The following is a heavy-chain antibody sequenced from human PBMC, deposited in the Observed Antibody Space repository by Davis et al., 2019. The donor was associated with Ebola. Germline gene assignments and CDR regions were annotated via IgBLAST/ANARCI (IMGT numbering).Heavy chain of an antibody. D-gene: IGHD2-8*02. Sequence: GGSLRLSCAASGFTFSSYGMNWVRQPPGKGLEWVSAISGGGYSTDYADSVKGRFTISRDNSKTTLYMHMNSLRAEDTAIYYCAKELVTGSSYYLDYWGQGTLVTVSS. J-gene: IGHJ4*02. CDR2: ISGGGYST. V-gene: IGHV3-23*01. CDR1: GFTFSSYG. CDR3: AKELVTGSSYYLDY.